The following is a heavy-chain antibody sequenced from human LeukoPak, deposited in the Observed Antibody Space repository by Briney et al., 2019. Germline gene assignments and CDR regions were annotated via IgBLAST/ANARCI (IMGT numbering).Heavy chain of an antibody. CDR2: INPNHGDT. J-gene: IGHJ4*02. V-gene: IGHV1-2*02. D-gene: IGHD3-9*01. Sequence: ASVKVSCKASGGTFSSYAINWVRQAPGQGLEWMGWINPNHGDTNYAQKFQDRVSMTRDTSISTAYMHLSRLRSADTAVYYCARSPHILTGENFDCWGQGTLLTVSS. CDR1: GGTFSSYA. CDR3: ARSPHILTGENFDC.